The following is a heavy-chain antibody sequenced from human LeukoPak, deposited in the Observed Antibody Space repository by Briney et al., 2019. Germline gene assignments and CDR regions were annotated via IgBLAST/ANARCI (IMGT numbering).Heavy chain of an antibody. CDR2: IKEDATES. Sequence: PGGSLRLSCAASGFTFSSYWMTWIRQAPGKGLEWVAHIKEDATESRSVDSVKGRFTISRDNTKNSLFLQLNSLRAEDTAVYYCARDLAWVRGVYGCMDVWGQGTTVTVSS. CDR3: ARDLAWVRGVYGCMDV. CDR1: GFTFSSYW. D-gene: IGHD3-10*01. J-gene: IGHJ6*02. V-gene: IGHV3-7*01.